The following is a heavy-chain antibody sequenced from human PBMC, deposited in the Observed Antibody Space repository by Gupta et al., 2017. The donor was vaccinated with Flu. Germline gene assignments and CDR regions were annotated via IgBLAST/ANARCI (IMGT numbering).Heavy chain of an antibody. D-gene: IGHD5-12*01. CDR1: GFSLSNARMG. Sequence: QVTLKESGPVLVKPTETLTLTCTVSGFSLSNARMGVSWIRQPPGTALEWLAHIFSNDEKSYSTSLKSRLTISKDTSKSQVVLTMTNMDPVDTATYYCARLPIVATITARGYYYYYGMDVWGQGTTVTVSS. CDR3: ARLPIVATITARGYYYYYGMDV. V-gene: IGHV2-26*01. J-gene: IGHJ6*02. CDR2: IFSNDEK.